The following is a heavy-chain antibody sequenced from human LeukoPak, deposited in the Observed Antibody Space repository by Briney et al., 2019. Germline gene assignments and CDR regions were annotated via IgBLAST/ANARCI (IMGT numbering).Heavy chain of an antibody. D-gene: IGHD1-26*01. J-gene: IGHJ4*02. Sequence: GRSLRLSCAGSGFTFSSYGMHWVRQAPGKGLEWVALISYDEKNKYYADFVEGRFTISRDKSKNTLDLQMNSLRAEDTAVYYCAKDSFPVSASYPGHWGQGTLVTVSS. CDR2: ISYDEKNK. CDR3: AKDSFPVSASYPGH. CDR1: GFTFSSYG. V-gene: IGHV3-30*18.